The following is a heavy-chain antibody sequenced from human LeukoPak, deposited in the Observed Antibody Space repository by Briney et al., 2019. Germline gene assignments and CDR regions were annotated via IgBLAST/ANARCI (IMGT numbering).Heavy chain of an antibody. Sequence: PSETLSLTCTVSGGSIGSSTYYWGWIRQPPGKGLEWIGSLYYSGSSYYSGNTYYNPSLKSRVTISVVTSKNQLSLKLRSVTAADTAVYYCATDSSGYDAFDIWGQGTMVTVSS. CDR3: ATDSSGYDAFDI. CDR1: GGSIGSSTYY. V-gene: IGHV4-39*07. D-gene: IGHD3-22*01. J-gene: IGHJ3*02. CDR2: LYYSGSSYYSGNT.